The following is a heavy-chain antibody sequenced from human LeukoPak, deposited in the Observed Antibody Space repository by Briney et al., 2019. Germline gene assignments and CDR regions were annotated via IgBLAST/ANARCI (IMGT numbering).Heavy chain of an antibody. CDR2: INHSGST. CDR3: ARVRRYFDL. CDR1: GGSFSGYY. J-gene: IGHJ2*01. Sequence: PSETLSLTCAVYGGSFSGYYWSWIRQPPRKGLEWIGEINHSGSTNYNPSLKSRVTISVDTSKNQFSLKLSSVTAADTAVYYCARVRRYFDLWGRGTLVTVSS. V-gene: IGHV4-34*01.